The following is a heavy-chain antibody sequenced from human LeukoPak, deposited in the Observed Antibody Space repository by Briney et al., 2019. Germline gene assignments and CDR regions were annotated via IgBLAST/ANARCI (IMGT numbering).Heavy chain of an antibody. CDR2: INPNSGGT. CDR3: AGITMVRGSPAD. D-gene: IGHD3-10*01. V-gene: IGHV1-2*02. CDR1: GYTFTGYY. Sequence: ASVKVSCKASGYTFTGYYMHWVRQAPGQGLEWMGWINPNSGGTNHAQKFQGRVTMTRDTSISTAYMELSRRRSDDTAVYYCAGITMVRGSPADWGQGTMVTVSS. J-gene: IGHJ4*02.